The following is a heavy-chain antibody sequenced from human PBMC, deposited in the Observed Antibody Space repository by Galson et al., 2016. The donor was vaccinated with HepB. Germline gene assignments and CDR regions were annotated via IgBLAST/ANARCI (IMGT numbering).Heavy chain of an antibody. CDR1: GCTVSSNY. CDR2: IYVGGST. D-gene: IGHD7-27*01. Sequence: SLRLSCAASGCTVSSNYMNWVRQAPGKGLEWVSIIYVGGSTYYADSVRGRFTISRDNSKNTLYLQMNSLRAEDTAVYYCAGSGDYYYFDYWGQGTLVTVSS. V-gene: IGHV3-53*01. CDR3: AGSGDYYYFDY. J-gene: IGHJ4*02.